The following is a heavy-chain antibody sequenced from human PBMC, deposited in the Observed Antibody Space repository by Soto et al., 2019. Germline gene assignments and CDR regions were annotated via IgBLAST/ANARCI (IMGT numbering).Heavy chain of an antibody. D-gene: IGHD3-10*01. V-gene: IGHV3-15*01. CDR3: STSGTPFQH. J-gene: IGHJ1*01. CDR2: IKSKSDRGTT. CDR1: GFTFSSAW. Sequence: EVQLVESGGGLVEPGGSLRLSCSASGFTFSSAWMSWVRQAPGKGLEWVGRIKSKSDRGTTDYAAPVKGRFAISRDDSKTTVYLQMNSLKTEDTAMYYCSTSGTPFQHWGQGALVTVSS.